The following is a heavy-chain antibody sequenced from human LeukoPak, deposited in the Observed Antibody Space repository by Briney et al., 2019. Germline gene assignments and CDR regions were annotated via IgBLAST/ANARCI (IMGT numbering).Heavy chain of an antibody. Sequence: SETLSLTCAVYGGSFSGYYWSWIRQPPGKGLEWIGEINHSGSTNYNPSLKSRVTISVDTSKNQSSLKLSSVTAADTAVYYCARGKARAGKRVERAPFDYWGQGTLVTVSS. CDR2: INHSGST. V-gene: IGHV4-34*01. CDR1: GGSFSGYY. D-gene: IGHD6-13*01. CDR3: ARGKARAGKRVERAPFDY. J-gene: IGHJ4*02.